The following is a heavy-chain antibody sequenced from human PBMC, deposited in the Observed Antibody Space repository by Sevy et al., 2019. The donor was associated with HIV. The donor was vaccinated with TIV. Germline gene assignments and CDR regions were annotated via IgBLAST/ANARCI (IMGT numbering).Heavy chain of an antibody. CDR2: ISGSGGSP. CDR1: GFTFSSYA. CDR3: ARGVQTYDAFDI. V-gene: IGHV3-23*01. J-gene: IGHJ3*02. D-gene: IGHD6-6*01. Sequence: GGSLRLSCAASGFTFSSYAMNWVRQAPGKGLQWVSAISGSGGSPYYADSVKGRFTISRDNSKNTLYLQMNSLRAEDTAVYYCARGVQTYDAFDIWGQGTMVTVSS.